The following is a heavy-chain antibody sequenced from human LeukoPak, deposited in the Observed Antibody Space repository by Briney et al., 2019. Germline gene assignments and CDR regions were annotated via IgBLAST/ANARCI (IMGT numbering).Heavy chain of an antibody. Sequence: GGSLKLSCAGSGFSFNYYDMNWVRQAPGKGLEWVSSISPKSDFIYYSDSVRGRFTISRDNAENSLYLQMNSLRAEDTAVYYCARADCSRSTCYLRRSWLDPWGQGTLVTVSS. CDR2: ISPKSDFI. V-gene: IGHV3-21*01. CDR1: GFSFNYYD. J-gene: IGHJ5*02. D-gene: IGHD2-2*01. CDR3: ARADCSRSTCYLRRSWLDP.